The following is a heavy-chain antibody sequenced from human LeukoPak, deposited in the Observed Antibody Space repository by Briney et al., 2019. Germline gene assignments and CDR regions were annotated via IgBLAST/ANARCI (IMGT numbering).Heavy chain of an antibody. V-gene: IGHV3-53*01. J-gene: IGHJ4*02. CDR3: ASSTEWEPIRDY. D-gene: IGHD1-26*01. CDR2: IYRGGTT. CDR1: GFTVSSDY. Sequence: GGSLRLSCAASGFTVSSDYMSWVRQAPGKGLEWVSVIYRGGTTYYADSVKGRFTISRDNSKNTVYLQMNSLRAEDTAVFYCASSTEWEPIRDYWGPGTLVTVSS.